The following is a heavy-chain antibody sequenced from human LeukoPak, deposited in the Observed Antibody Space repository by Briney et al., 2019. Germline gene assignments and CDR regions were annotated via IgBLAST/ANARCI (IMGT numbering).Heavy chain of an antibody. D-gene: IGHD4-17*01. CDR1: AFTFTTYG. Sequence: ASVKVSYKAVAFTFTTYGISWVSQAPGQGLEWMGWIDAYNGKTNYAKNFQGRITVTRDTSTKMADMELRSLRSDDTAVYYLSRDPEGDYDLDYWGQGTLVTVSS. CDR3: SRDPEGDYDLDY. V-gene: IGHV1-18*01. CDR2: IDAYNGKT. J-gene: IGHJ4*02.